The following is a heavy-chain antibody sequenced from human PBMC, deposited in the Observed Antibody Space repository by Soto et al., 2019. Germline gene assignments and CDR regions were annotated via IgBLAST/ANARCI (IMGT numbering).Heavy chain of an antibody. CDR1: GDSVSSNSAA. Sequence: SQTLSLTCAVSGDSVSSNSAAWNWIRQSPSRGLEWLGRTYYRSRWYSDYAGSVKSRITINADTSKNQFSLHLNSVTPQDTAVYYCARGPSTIDYWGRGTEVTVSS. CDR3: ARGPSTIDY. D-gene: IGHD6-6*01. J-gene: IGHJ4*02. CDR2: TYYRSRWYS. V-gene: IGHV6-1*01.